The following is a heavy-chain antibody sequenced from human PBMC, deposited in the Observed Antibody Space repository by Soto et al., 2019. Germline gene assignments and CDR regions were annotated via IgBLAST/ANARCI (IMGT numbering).Heavy chain of an antibody. D-gene: IGHD6-13*01. CDR3: ARVLPSGYSSSSREFDP. V-gene: IGHV1-2*04. CDR2: INPNSGGT. Sequence: ASVKVSCKASGYTFTGYYMHWVRQAPGQGLEWMGWINPNSGGTNYAQKFQGWVTMTRDTSISTAYMELRSLRSDDTAVYCCARVLPSGYSSSSREFDPWGQGTLVTVSS. J-gene: IGHJ5*02. CDR1: GYTFTGYY.